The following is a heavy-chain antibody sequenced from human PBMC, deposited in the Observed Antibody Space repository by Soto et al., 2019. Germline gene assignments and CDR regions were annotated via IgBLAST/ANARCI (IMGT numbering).Heavy chain of an antibody. V-gene: IGHV1-24*01. CDR1: GYTLTELS. CDR3: ATLKVPAVVSPTHFDY. CDR2: FDPEDGET. J-gene: IGHJ4*02. D-gene: IGHD2-15*01. Sequence: ASVKVSCKVSGYTLTELSMHWVRQAPGKGLEWMGGFDPEDGETIYAQKFQGRVTMTEDTSTDTAYMELSSLRSEDTAVYYCATLKVPAVVSPTHFDYWGQGTLVTVSS.